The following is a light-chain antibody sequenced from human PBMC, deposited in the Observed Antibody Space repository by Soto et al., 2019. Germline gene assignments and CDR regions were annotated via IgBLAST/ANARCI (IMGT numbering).Light chain of an antibody. V-gene: IGKV3-20*01. CDR2: GAS. CDR3: QHYNSYSEA. J-gene: IGKJ1*01. Sequence: EIVLTQSPGTLSLSPGERATLSCRASQSVSSSRLAWYRQKPGQAPRLLIYGASSRATGIPDRFSGSGSGTDFTLTISGLEPDDFATYYCQHYNSYSEAFGQGTKVDIK. CDR1: QSVSSSR.